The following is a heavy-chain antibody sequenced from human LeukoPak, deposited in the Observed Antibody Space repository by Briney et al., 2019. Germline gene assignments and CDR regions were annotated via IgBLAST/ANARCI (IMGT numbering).Heavy chain of an antibody. CDR3: ACTLALSAFDI. CDR2: ISYDGSNK. Sequence: GGSLRLSCAASGFTFSSYAMHWVRQAPGKGLEWVAVISYDGSNKYYADSVKGRFTISRDNSKNTLYLQMNSLRAEDTAVYYCACTLALSAFDIWGQGTMVTVSS. J-gene: IGHJ3*02. V-gene: IGHV3-30*04. CDR1: GFTFSSYA.